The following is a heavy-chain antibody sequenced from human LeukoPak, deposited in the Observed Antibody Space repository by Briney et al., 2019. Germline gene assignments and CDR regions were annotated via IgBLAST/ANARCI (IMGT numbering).Heavy chain of an antibody. Sequence: PSETLSLTCTVSGGSISSYYWSWIRQPPGKGLEWIGYIYYSGSTNYNPSLKSRVTISVDTSKNQFSLKLSSVTAADTAVYYCARARGGYCSSTSCYYGGGLYFDYWGQGTLVTVSS. J-gene: IGHJ4*02. CDR3: ARARGGYCSSTSCYYGGGLYFDY. CDR2: IYYSGST. CDR1: GGSISSYY. D-gene: IGHD2-2*01. V-gene: IGHV4-59*01.